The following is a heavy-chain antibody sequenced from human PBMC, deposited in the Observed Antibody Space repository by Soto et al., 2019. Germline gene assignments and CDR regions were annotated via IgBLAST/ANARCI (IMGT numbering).Heavy chain of an antibody. CDR2: INDGGRT. Sequence: SLRLSCSVSGFTMRNYAMHWVRQAPGKGLEDIASINDGGRTNYADSVKGRFTISKDDSKNTLYLQMSNLRVDDAALYYCVKPDGYCSDTSCYGLDDWGKGTPVTVAS. D-gene: IGHD2-2*01. CDR3: VKPDGYCSDTSCYGLDD. J-gene: IGHJ4*02. V-gene: IGHV3-64D*08. CDR1: GFTMRNYA.